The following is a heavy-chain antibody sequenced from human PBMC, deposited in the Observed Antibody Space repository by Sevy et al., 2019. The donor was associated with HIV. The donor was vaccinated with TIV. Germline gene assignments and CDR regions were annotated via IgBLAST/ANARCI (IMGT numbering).Heavy chain of an antibody. D-gene: IGHD6-19*01. J-gene: IGHJ4*02. V-gene: IGHV4-4*02. CDR1: GGSITNMNW. Sequence: LSLTCAVSGGSITNMNWWIWVRQPPGKGLEWIGEIYHGGSTNYNPSLKSRVTISTDESKNQFSLRLNSVTAADTAVYYCARGALGTGSGWFDYWGQGTLVTVSS. CDR2: IYHGGST. CDR3: ARGALGTGSGWFDY.